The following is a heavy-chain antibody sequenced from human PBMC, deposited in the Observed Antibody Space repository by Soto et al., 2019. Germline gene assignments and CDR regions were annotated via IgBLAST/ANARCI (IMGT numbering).Heavy chain of an antibody. J-gene: IGHJ6*02. CDR3: ASFTIFGVAPKDGMDV. Sequence: SETLSLTCTVSGXSISSSSYYWGWIRQPPGKGLEWIGSIYYSGSTYYNPSLKSRVTISVDTSKNQFSLKLSSVTAADTAVYYCASFTIFGVAPKDGMDVWGQGTTVTVSS. V-gene: IGHV4-39*01. CDR1: GXSISSSSYY. D-gene: IGHD3-3*01. CDR2: IYYSGST.